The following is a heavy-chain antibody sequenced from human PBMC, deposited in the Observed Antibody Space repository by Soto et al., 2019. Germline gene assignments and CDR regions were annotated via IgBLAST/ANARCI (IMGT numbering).Heavy chain of an antibody. CDR2: IYYSGST. CDR3: ARDALGVDNWFDP. CDR1: GGSISSYY. Sequence: SETLSLTCTVSGGSISSYYLSWIRQPPGKGLEWIGYIYYSGSTNYNPSLKSRVTISVDTSKNQFSLKLSSVTAADTAVYYCARDALGVDNWFDPWGQGTLVTVSS. V-gene: IGHV4-59*01. J-gene: IGHJ5*02. D-gene: IGHD3-3*01.